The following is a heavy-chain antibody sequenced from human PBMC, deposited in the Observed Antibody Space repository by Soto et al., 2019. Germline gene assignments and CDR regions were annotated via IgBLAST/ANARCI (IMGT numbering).Heavy chain of an antibody. CDR1: GDNVSSNTAT. CDR3: ARDPPGDDTNFAY. D-gene: IGHD4-17*01. Sequence: SXTLSLTCVISGDNVSSNTATWNWIRQSPSRGLEWLGRTYYRSKWLNTYAESVKSRITVNPDTSKNQFSLHLSSVTPEDTAVYFCARDPPGDDTNFAYWGQGTLVPVAS. J-gene: IGHJ4*01. V-gene: IGHV6-1*01. CDR2: TYYRSKWLN.